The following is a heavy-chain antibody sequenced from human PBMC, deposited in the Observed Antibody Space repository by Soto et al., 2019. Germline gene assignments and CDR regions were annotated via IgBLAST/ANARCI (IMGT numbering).Heavy chain of an antibody. CDR1: GFTFSNVW. CDR2: IKSQADGGTI. D-gene: IGHD6-19*01. Sequence: GGSPRLSCAASGFTFSNVWMNWVRQAPGEGLEWVGRIKSQADGGTIVYATSVKGRFTISRDDSKNTLYLQMNSLRVEDTAVYYCAKDARSGWNFDYWGQGSLVTVSS. V-gene: IGHV3-15*07. CDR3: AKDARSGWNFDY. J-gene: IGHJ4*02.